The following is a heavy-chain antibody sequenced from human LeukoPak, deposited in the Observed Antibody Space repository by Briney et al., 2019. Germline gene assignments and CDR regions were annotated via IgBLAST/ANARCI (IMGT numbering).Heavy chain of an antibody. CDR1: GGSFSGFY. Sequence: PSQTLSLTCAVYGGSFSGFYWSWIRQPPGNGLEWLGDINHSGGTNYIPSLKSRVTISVDTSKNQFSLKLTSVTAADTAVYYCARDHSTYGSSPTDYWGQGTLLTVSS. CDR3: ARDHSTYGSSPTDY. CDR2: INHSGGT. J-gene: IGHJ4*02. D-gene: IGHD3-10*01. V-gene: IGHV4-34*01.